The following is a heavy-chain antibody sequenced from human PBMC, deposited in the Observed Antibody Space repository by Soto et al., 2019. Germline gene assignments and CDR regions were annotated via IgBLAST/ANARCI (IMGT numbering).Heavy chain of an antibody. Sequence: EVQLLESGGGLEQPGGSLRLSCAASGFTFSSYAMGWVRQAPGKGLEWVSAISSGGDRIYYADSVQGRFTIYRDNSKNTLYLQMSSLRAEDTAVFYCAKAPHASDYAGRGFDFWGQGTLVTVSS. CDR2: ISSGGDRI. V-gene: IGHV3-23*01. J-gene: IGHJ4*02. CDR1: GFTFSSYA. CDR3: AKAPHASDYAGRGFDF. D-gene: IGHD4-17*01.